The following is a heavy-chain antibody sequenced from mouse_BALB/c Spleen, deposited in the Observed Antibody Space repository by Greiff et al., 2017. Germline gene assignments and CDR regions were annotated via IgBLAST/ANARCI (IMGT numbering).Heavy chain of an antibody. V-gene: IGHV14-1*02. CDR1: GFNIKDYY. J-gene: IGHJ3*01. CDR2: IDPENGNT. Sequence: VQLKQSGAELVRPGALVKLSCKASGFNIKDYYMHWVKQRPEQGLEWIGWIDPENGNTIYDPKFQGKASITADTSSNTAYLQLSSLTSEDTAVYYGARYSLLRLPAWFAYWGQGTLVTVSA. CDR3: ARYSLLRLPAWFAY. D-gene: IGHD1-2*01.